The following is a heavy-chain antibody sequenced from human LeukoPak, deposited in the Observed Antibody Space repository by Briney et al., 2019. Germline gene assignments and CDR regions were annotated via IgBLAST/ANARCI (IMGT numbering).Heavy chain of an antibody. CDR1: GFTFSKCV. Sequence: PGRSLRLSCAASGFTFSKCVMHWVRQAPGKGLEWVSTISGSGGTTYYADSVKSQFTISRDNSKNTLYLQMNSLTVADTAVYSSPFDYWGQGTLVTVSS. D-gene: IGHD6-13*01. CDR3: PFDY. J-gene: IGHJ4*02. CDR2: ISGSGGTT. V-gene: IGHV3-23*01.